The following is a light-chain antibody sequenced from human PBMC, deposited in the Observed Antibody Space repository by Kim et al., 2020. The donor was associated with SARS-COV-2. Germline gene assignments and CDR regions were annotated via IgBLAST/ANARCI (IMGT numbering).Light chain of an antibody. Sequence: VTLTCTLNSGHSSYAIAWHPQQPEKGPRYLMKLNSDGSHSKGDGISDRFSGSSSGAERYLTISGLQSEDEADYYCQTWGTGIHWVFGGGTQLTVL. J-gene: IGLJ3*02. CDR3: QTWGTGIHWV. CDR2: LNSDGSH. V-gene: IGLV4-69*01. CDR1: SGHSSYA.